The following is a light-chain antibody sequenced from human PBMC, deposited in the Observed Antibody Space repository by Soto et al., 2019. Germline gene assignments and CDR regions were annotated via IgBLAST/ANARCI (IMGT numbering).Light chain of an antibody. Sequence: QSVLTQPASVSGSPGQTITISCTGTGSDLGIYNYVSWYQQHPGKAPKLMIYDVSNRPSGVSIRFSGSKSGTTASLTISGLQAEDEADYYCSSYTTSGIWVFGGGTKVTVL. CDR3: SSYTTSGIWV. CDR2: DVS. V-gene: IGLV2-14*01. CDR1: GSDLGIYNY. J-gene: IGLJ3*02.